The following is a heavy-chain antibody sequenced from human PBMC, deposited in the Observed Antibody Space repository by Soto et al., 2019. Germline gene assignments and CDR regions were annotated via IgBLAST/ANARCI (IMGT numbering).Heavy chain of an antibody. V-gene: IGHV5-10-1*01. CDR1: GYSFTSYW. CDR3: ARRREVYYGMDV. CDR2: IDPSDSYT. J-gene: IGHJ6*02. Sequence: GESLKISCKGSGYSFTSYWISWVRQMPGKGLEWMGRIDPSDSYTNYGPSFQGHVTISADKSISTAYLQWSSLKASDTAMYYCARRREVYYGMDVWGQGTTVTVSS.